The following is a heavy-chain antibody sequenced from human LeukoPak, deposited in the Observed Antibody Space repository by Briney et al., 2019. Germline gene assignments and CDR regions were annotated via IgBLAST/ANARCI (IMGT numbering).Heavy chain of an antibody. Sequence: GGSLRLSCAASGFTFRTYGMHWVRQAPGKGLEWVAFIRYDGSDKFSADSVRGRFTISRDNSMNTLFLQLNSLRVEDTAVYYCAKRADYYDSSRALYDAFDLWGQGTMVTVSS. CDR1: GFTFRTYG. J-gene: IGHJ3*01. CDR2: IRYDGSDK. V-gene: IGHV3-30*02. CDR3: AKRADYYDSSRALYDAFDL. D-gene: IGHD3-16*01.